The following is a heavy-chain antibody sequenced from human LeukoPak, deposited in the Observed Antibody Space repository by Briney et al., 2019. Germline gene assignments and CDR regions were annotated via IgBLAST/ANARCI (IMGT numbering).Heavy chain of an antibody. J-gene: IGHJ4*02. CDR3: ARGRGYRYSFDY. Sequence: PSETPSLTCAVYGGSFSGYYWSWIRQPPGKGLEWIGEINHSGSTNYNPSLKSRVTISVDTSKNQFSLKLSSVTAADTAVYYCARGRGYRYSFDYWGQGTLVTVSS. CDR2: INHSGST. D-gene: IGHD3-16*02. V-gene: IGHV4-34*01. CDR1: GGSFSGYY.